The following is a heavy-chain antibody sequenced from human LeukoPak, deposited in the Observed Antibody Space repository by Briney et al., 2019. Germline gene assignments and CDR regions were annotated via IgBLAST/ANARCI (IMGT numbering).Heavy chain of an antibody. CDR3: ARDRSGSYYPYFDY. V-gene: IGHV1-69*05. D-gene: IGHD1-26*01. CDR2: IIPIFGTA. Sequence: ASVKVSCKASGGTFSSYAISWVRQAPGQGLEWMGGIIPIFGTANYAQKFQGRVTITTDESTSTAYMELSSLRSEDTAVYYCARDRSGSYYPYFDYWSQGTLVTVSS. J-gene: IGHJ4*02. CDR1: GGTFSSYA.